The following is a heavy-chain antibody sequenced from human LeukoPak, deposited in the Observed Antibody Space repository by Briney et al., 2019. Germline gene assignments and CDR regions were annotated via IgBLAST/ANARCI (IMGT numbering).Heavy chain of an antibody. Sequence: GGSLGLSCAASRFTFDDYGMSWVRQAPGKGLEWVSGINWNGGSTGYADSVKGRFTISRDNAKNSLYLQMNSLRAEDTALYYCARDKIPYDYVWGSYRYWGQGTLVTVSS. CDR1: RFTFDDYG. CDR2: INWNGGST. CDR3: ARDKIPYDYVWGSYRY. V-gene: IGHV3-20*04. D-gene: IGHD3-16*02. J-gene: IGHJ4*02.